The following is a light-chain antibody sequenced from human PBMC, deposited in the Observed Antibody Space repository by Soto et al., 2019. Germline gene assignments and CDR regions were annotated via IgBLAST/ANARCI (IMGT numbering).Light chain of an antibody. Sequence: EIVLTQSPGTLSLSPGERATLSCRASQIVGGDTLAWFQQRPGQASRLVIYGASNRAAGIPDRFSGSGSGTYFTLTVSRLEPEDFAMYYCQQYHWAPDTFGQGTRLEMK. CDR1: QIVGGDT. CDR2: GAS. CDR3: QQYHWAPDT. V-gene: IGKV3-20*01. J-gene: IGKJ5*01.